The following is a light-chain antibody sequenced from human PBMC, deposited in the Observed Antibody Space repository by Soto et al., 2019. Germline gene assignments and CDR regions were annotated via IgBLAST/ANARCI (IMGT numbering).Light chain of an antibody. CDR1: QSVSSN. CDR3: QQYARSIT. CDR2: GAS. J-gene: IGKJ5*01. Sequence: EIVMTQSPATLSVSPGERATLSCRASQSVSSNLAWYQQKPGQAPRLLIYGASTRATGIPARFSGSGSGTEFTLTISSLEPEDFAVYYCQQYARSITFGQGTRLEIK. V-gene: IGKV3-15*01.